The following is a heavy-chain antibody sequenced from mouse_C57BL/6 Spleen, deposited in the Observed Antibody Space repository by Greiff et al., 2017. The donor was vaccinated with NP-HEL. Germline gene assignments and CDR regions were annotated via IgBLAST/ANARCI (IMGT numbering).Heavy chain of an antibody. Sequence: EVQLQQSGPGLVKPSQSLSLTCSVTGYSITSGYYWNWIRQFPGNKLEWMGYISYDGSNNYNPSLKNRISITRDTSKNQFFLKLNSVTTEDTATYYCARDRGYDYWYFDVWGTGTTVTVSS. CDR1: GYSITSGYY. V-gene: IGHV3-6*01. CDR2: ISYDGSN. CDR3: ARDRGYDYWYFDV. J-gene: IGHJ1*03. D-gene: IGHD2-2*01.